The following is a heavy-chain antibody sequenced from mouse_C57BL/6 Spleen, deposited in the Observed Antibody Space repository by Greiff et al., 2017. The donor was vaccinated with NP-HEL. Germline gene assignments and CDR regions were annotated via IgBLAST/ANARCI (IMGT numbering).Heavy chain of an antibody. CDR1: GYTFTDYN. Sequence: EVQGVESGPELVKPGASVKMSCKASGYTFTDYNMHWVKQSHGKSLEWIGYINPNNGGTSYNQKFKGKATLTVNKSSSTAYMELRSLTSEDSAVYYCARGPGRGYFDVWGTGTTVTVSS. V-gene: IGHV1-22*01. J-gene: IGHJ1*03. CDR2: INPNNGGT. CDR3: ARGPGRGYFDV. D-gene: IGHD1-1*01.